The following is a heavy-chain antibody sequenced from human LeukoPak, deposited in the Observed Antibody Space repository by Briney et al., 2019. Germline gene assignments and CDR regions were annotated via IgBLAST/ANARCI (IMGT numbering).Heavy chain of an antibody. Sequence: GGSLRLSCAASGFTFSSYSMNWVRQAPGKGLEWVSSISSSSSYIYYADSVKGRYTISRDNAKNSLYLQMNSLRAEDTAVYYCVRAQAVGAPAFDIWGQGTMVTVSS. D-gene: IGHD4/OR15-4a*01. J-gene: IGHJ3*02. CDR2: ISSSSSYI. V-gene: IGHV3-21*01. CDR3: VRAQAVGAPAFDI. CDR1: GFTFSSYS.